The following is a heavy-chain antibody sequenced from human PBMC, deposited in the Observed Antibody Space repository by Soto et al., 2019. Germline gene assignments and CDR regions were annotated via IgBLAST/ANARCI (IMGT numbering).Heavy chain of an antibody. J-gene: IGHJ6*02. V-gene: IGHV3-23*01. D-gene: IGHD2-2*01. CDR2: ISGSGGST. Sequence: RLCCASCESVYLSDALSMVRQAPGKGLEWVSAISGSGGSTYYADSVKGRFTISRDNSKNTLYLQMNSLRAEDTAVYYCAKDGRTDIVVVPAAILNYYYYGMDVWCQVTTVTVSS. CDR3: AKDGRTDIVVVPAAILNYYYYGMDV. CDR1: ESVYLSDA.